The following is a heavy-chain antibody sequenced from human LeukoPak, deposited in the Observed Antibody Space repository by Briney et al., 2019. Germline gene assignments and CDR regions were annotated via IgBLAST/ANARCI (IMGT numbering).Heavy chain of an antibody. V-gene: IGHV3-23*01. D-gene: IGHD2/OR15-2a*01. CDR2: ISGDGGST. Sequence: GGSLRLSCAASGFTFYSYAMSWVRQAPGKGLEWVSAISGDGGSTYYADSVKGRFTISRDNSKNTLYLQMSSLRAEDTAVYYCAKAPYFKSSFDYWGQGTLVTVSS. CDR1: GFTFYSYA. J-gene: IGHJ4*02. CDR3: AKAPYFKSSFDY.